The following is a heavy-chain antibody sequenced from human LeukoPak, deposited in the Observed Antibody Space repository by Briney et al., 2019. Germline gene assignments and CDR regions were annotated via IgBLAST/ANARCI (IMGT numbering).Heavy chain of an antibody. Sequence: ASVKVSCKASGYTFTGYYMHWVRQAPGQGLEWMGWINPNSGGTNYAQKFQGRVTITRDTSISTPYMELSRLRSDDTAVYYCASGYKTVSVFDHWGQGTLVTVSS. CDR1: GYTFTGYY. J-gene: IGHJ4*02. CDR2: INPNSGGT. V-gene: IGHV1-2*02. CDR3: ASGYKTVSVFDH. D-gene: IGHD5-24*01.